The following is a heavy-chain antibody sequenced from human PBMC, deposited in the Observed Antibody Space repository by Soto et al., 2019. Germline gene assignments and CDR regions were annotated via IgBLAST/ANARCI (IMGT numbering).Heavy chain of an antibody. CDR1: GYTFTSYD. V-gene: IGHV1-8*02. CDR2: MNPNSGNT. D-gene: IGHD6-13*01. J-gene: IGHJ3*02. Sequence: ASVKDSCKASGYTFTSYDINWVRQATGQGLEWMGWMNPNSGNTGYAQKFQGRVTMTRNTSISTAYMELSSLRSEDTAVYYGARSSSWYAFDIWGQGTMVTVSS. CDR3: ARSSSWYAFDI.